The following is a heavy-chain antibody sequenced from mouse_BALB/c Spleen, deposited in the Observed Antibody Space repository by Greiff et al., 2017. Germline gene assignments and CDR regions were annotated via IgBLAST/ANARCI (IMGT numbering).Heavy chain of an antibody. J-gene: IGHJ4*01. V-gene: IGHV5-6*01. CDR1: GFTFSSYG. CDR2: ISSGGSYT. Sequence: EVHLVESGGDLVKPGGSLKLSCAASGFTFSSYGMSWVRQTPDKRLEWVATISSGGSYTYYPDSVKGRFTISRDNAKNTLYLQMSSLKSEDTAMYYCASELGLRAMDYWGQGTSVTVSS. CDR3: ASELGLRAMDY. D-gene: IGHD3-1*01.